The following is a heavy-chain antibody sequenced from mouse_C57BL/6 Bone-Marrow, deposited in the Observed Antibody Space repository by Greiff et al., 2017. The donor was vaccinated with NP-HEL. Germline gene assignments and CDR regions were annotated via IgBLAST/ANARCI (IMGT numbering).Heavy chain of an antibody. CDR3: ARGGHYYGSSDWYFDV. D-gene: IGHD1-1*01. CDR1: GYTFTSYG. V-gene: IGHV1-81*01. CDR2: IYPRSGNT. Sequence: QVQLQQSGAELARPGASVKLSCKASGYTFTSYGISWVKQRTGQGLEWIGEIYPRSGNTYYNEKFKGKATLTADKSSSTAYMELRSLTSEDSAVYFSARGGHYYGSSDWYFDVWGTGTTVTVSS. J-gene: IGHJ1*03.